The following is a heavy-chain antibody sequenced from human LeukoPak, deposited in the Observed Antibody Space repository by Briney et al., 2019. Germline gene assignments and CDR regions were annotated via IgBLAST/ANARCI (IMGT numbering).Heavy chain of an antibody. CDR3: ARARPYCGGDRYRTFDY. J-gene: IGHJ4*02. D-gene: IGHD2-21*02. Sequence: ASVKVSCKASGYTFTGYYMHWVRQAPGQGLEWMGWINPNSGGTNYAQKFQGRITMTRDTSISTAYMELSRLRSDDTAVYYCARARPYCGGDRYRTFDYWGQGTLVTVSS. V-gene: IGHV1-2*02. CDR1: GYTFTGYY. CDR2: INPNSGGT.